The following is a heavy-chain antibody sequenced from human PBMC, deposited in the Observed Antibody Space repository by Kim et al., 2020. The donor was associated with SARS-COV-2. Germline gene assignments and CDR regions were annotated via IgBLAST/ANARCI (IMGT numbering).Heavy chain of an antibody. CDR2: A. V-gene: IGHV1-69*01. CDR3: ARDKYSGSYYY. J-gene: IGHJ4*02. Sequence: ANYAQKLQGRVTITADESTSTAYMELSSLRSEDTAVYYCARDKYSGSYYYWGQGTLVTVSS. D-gene: IGHD1-26*01.